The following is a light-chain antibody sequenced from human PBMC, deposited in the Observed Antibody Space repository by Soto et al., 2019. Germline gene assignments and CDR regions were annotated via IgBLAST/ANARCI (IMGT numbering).Light chain of an antibody. V-gene: IGKV3D-15*01. CDR2: GAS. J-gene: IGKJ5*01. CDR3: QQYNNWPPIT. CDR1: QSISSS. Sequence: EVVMTQSPATLSVSPGESATLSCSASQSISSSKLAWYQQNPGQAPRLLIYGASSRATGIPDRFSGSGSGTEFTLTISSLQSEDFAIYYCQQYNNWPPITFGQGTRLDIK.